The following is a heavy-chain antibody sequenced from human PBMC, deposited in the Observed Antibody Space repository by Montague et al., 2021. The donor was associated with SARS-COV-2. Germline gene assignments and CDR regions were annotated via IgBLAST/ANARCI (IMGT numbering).Heavy chain of an antibody. CDR1: GGSFSIYY. CDR3: ARVRGVNLIFGAYYYYGMDV. CDR2: TNQSGST. J-gene: IGHJ6*02. V-gene: IGHV4-34*01. Sequence: SETLSLTCAVYGGSFSIYYWSWSRQPPGTRRGWCGETNQSGSTKYNRTLETRVTLTVDTSKNQFSLKLSSVTAADTAVYYCARVRGVNLIFGAYYYYGMDVGAPG. D-gene: IGHD3-10*01.